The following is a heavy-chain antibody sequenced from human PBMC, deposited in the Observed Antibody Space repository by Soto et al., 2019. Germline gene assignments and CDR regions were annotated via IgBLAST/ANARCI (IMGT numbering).Heavy chain of an antibody. D-gene: IGHD6-13*01. CDR2: INAANGDT. J-gene: IGHJ5*02. CDR1: GYTFTSYG. CDR3: VRRHVSATGIDWFDP. Sequence: ASVKVSCKASGYTFTSYGIHWVRQAPGQRLEWMGWINAANGDTKYSPKFQGRVTITRDTSASTAYMELSSLRSEDTAVYYCVRRHVSATGIDWFDPRGQRPLVPVS. V-gene: IGHV1-3*01.